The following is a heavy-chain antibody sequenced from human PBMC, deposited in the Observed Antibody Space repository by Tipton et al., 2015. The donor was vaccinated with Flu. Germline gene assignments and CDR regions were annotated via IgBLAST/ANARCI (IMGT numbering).Heavy chain of an antibody. Sequence: TLSLTCTVSGASLTDSYWSWIRQPAGKGLEWIGRVSSSGSTVYNPALKTRVTMSVDMSENHLSLKLRSVTAADTAEYFCARDRNTIFGHWYFDLWGRGTLVTVSS. CDR2: VSSSGST. CDR1: GASLTDSY. J-gene: IGHJ2*01. D-gene: IGHD3-3*01. V-gene: IGHV4-4*07. CDR3: ARDRNTIFGHWYFDL.